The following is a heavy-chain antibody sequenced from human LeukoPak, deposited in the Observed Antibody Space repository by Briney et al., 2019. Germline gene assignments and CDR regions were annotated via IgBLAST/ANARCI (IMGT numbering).Heavy chain of an antibody. Sequence: GGSLRLSCAASGFTFSSYAMTWVRQAPGKGLEWASTISGSGGSTYYADSVKGRFTIPRDSSKNTLYLQMNSLRADDTAVYYCAKGSGVGATTDQFQDYWGQGTLVTVSS. CDR3: AKGSGVGATTDQFQDY. V-gene: IGHV3-23*01. CDR1: GFTFSSYA. CDR2: ISGSGGST. D-gene: IGHD1-26*01. J-gene: IGHJ4*02.